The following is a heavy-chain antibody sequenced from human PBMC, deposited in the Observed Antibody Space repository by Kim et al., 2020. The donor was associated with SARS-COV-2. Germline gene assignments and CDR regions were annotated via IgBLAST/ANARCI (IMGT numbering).Heavy chain of an antibody. Sequence: GGSLRLSCAASGFTFDDYAMHWVRQAPGKGLEWVSGISWNSGSIGYADSVKGRFTISRDNAKNSLYLQMNSLRAEDTALYYCAKVPYYYDSSGYWLYFD. CDR1: GFTFDDYA. D-gene: IGHD3-22*01. V-gene: IGHV3-9*01. J-gene: IGHJ4*01. CDR2: ISWNSGSI. CDR3: AKVPYYYDSSGYWLYFD.